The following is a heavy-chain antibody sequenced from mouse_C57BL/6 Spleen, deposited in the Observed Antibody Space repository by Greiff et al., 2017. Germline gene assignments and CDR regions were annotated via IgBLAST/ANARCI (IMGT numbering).Heavy chain of an antibody. D-gene: IGHD2-3*01. CDR2: ISDGGSYT. V-gene: IGHV5-4*03. J-gene: IGHJ1*03. CDR1: GFTFSSYA. CDR3: ARRGWLLGYFDV. Sequence: EVKLMESGGGLVKPGGSLKLSCAASGFTFSSYAMSWVRQTPEKRLEWVATISDGGSYTYYPDNVKGRFTISRDNAKNNLYLQMSHLKSEDTAMYYCARRGWLLGYFDVWGTGTTVTVSS.